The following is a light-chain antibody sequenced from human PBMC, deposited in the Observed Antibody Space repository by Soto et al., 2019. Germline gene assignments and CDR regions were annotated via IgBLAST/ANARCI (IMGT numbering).Light chain of an antibody. CDR2: GAS. CDR1: QSISSTY. V-gene: IGKV3-20*01. Sequence: EIVLTQSPGSLSLSPGERATLSCRASQSISSTYIAWYQQKRGQAPRLLIFGASSRATGIPDGFSGSGSGTDFSLTISRLEPEDSAVYFCQQYVRSPYTFGPGTKVDIK. CDR3: QQYVRSPYT. J-gene: IGKJ3*01.